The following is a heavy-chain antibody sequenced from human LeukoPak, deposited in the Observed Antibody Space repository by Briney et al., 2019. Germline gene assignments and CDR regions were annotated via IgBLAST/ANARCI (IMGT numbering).Heavy chain of an antibody. J-gene: IGHJ3*02. CDR1: GFTVSRNY. Sequence: GGSLRLSCAASGFTVSRNYMSWVRQAPGKGLEWVSVISSGGNTYYTDSVKGRFTISRDNSKNTLYLQMSSLRVEDTAVYYCARNDRGAFDIWGQGTMWSVSS. CDR2: ISSGGNT. CDR3: ARNDRGAFDI. D-gene: IGHD3-22*01. V-gene: IGHV3-53*01.